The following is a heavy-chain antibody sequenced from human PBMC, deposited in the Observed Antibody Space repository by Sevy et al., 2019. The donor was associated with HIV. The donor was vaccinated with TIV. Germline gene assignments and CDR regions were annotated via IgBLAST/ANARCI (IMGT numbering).Heavy chain of an antibody. V-gene: IGHV3-23*01. J-gene: IGHJ4*02. D-gene: IGHD5-18*01. CDR2: ISGSDGGT. CDR1: EFTLSTYA. Sequence: GGSLRLSCAASEFTLSTYAMTWVRRAPGKGLEWVSTISGSDGGTCYADSVKGRFTISRDNPKNTLYIQMNSLRAEDTAVYYCAKGKDTAMDVDYWGQGTLVTVSS. CDR3: AKGKDTAMDVDY.